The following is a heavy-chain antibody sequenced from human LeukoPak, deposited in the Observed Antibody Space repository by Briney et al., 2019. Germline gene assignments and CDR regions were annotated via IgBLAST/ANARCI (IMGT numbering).Heavy chain of an antibody. J-gene: IGHJ4*02. V-gene: IGHV4-59*01. Sequence: KASETLSLTCTVSGGSISSYYWSWIRQPPGKRLEWIGYIYYSGSTNYNPSLKSRVTISVDTSKNQFSLKLSSVTAADTAVYYCARSHSVWTSFDYWGQGTLVTVSS. CDR1: GGSISSYY. CDR3: ARSHSVWTSFDY. D-gene: IGHD3/OR15-3a*01. CDR2: IYYSGST.